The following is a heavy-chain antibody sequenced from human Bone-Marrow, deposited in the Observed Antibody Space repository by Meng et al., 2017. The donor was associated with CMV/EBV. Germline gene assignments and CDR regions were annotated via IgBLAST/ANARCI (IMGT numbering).Heavy chain of an antibody. CDR1: GGSISGYS. D-gene: IGHD3-10*01. CDR2: IHASGGT. CDR3: ARTYASGPMDV. V-gene: IGHV4-59*01. J-gene: IGHJ6*02. Sequence: LTCTVSGGSISGYSWDWIRQPPGKGLEWIGYIHASGGTYYSPSLMSRVTISLDTSKNQFSLNLGSLTAADTALYFCARTYASGPMDVWGQGTTVTVSS.